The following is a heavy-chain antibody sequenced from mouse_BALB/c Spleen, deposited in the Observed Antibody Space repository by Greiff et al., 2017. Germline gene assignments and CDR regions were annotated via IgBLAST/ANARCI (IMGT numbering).Heavy chain of an antibody. CDR1: GFTFSGYT. Sequence: EVQVVESGGGLVQPGGSLKLSCAASGFTFSGYTMSWVRQTPEKRLEWVAYISNGGGSTYYPDTVKGRFTISRDNAKNTLYLQMSSLKSEDTAMYYCARGWDGYFDVWGAGTTVTVSS. CDR3: ARGWDGYFDV. V-gene: IGHV5-12-2*01. D-gene: IGHD4-1*01. J-gene: IGHJ1*01. CDR2: ISNGGGST.